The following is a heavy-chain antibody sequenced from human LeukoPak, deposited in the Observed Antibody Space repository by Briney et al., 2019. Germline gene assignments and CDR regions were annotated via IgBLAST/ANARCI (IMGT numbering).Heavy chain of an antibody. J-gene: IGHJ6*02. CDR3: ARRNEWLVRGGYYYGMDV. D-gene: IGHD6-19*01. V-gene: IGHV4-34*01. CDR2: INHSGST. CDR1: GGSFSGYY. Sequence: SETRSLTCAVYGGSFSGYYWSWIRQPPGKGLEWIGEINHSGSTNYNPSLKSRVTISVDTSKNQFSPKLSSVTAADTAVYYCARRNEWLVRGGYYYGMDVWGQGTTVTVSS.